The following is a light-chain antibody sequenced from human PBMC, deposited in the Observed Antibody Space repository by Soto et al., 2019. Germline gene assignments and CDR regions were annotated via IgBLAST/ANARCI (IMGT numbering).Light chain of an antibody. CDR1: ESVTSSS. CDR3: QQYVRSPST. Sequence: EIVLTQSPGTLLLSPGERATLSCRASESVTSSSLAWYQQKLGQAPRLLMYGVSVRATGIPDRFRGSGSGTDFTLTISRLEREDFAVYYCQQYVRSPSTFGEGTKVEIK. CDR2: GVS. V-gene: IGKV3-20*01. J-gene: IGKJ2*01.